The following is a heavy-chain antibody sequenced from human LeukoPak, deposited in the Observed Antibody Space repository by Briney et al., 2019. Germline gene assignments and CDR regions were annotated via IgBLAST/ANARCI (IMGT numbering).Heavy chain of an antibody. CDR2: INPNSGGT. Sequence: ASVKVSCKASGYTFTGYHMHWVRQAPGQGLEWMGWINPNSGGTNYAQTFQGRVAMTRDTSISTVYMELSRLRSDDTAIYYCARDYYYASSGYYYDAFDIWGQGTMVTVSS. CDR3: ARDYYYASSGYYYDAFDI. D-gene: IGHD3-22*01. V-gene: IGHV1-2*02. J-gene: IGHJ3*02. CDR1: GYTFTGYH.